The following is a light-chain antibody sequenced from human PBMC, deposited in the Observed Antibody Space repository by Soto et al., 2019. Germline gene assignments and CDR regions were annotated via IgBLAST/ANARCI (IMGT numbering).Light chain of an antibody. J-gene: IGLJ1*01. V-gene: IGLV2-14*01. CDR2: DVS. Sequence: QSALTQPASVSGSPGQSIAISCIGSSSDVGGYNYVSWHQQHPGKAPKVVIYDVSNRPSGVSDRFSGSKSGNTASLTISGLQAEDEADYYCSSYTSSSTYVFGPGTNVTVL. CDR1: SSDVGGYNY. CDR3: SSYTSSSTYV.